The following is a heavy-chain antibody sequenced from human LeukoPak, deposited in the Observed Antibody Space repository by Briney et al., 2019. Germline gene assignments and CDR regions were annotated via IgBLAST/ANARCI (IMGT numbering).Heavy chain of an antibody. Sequence: SETLSLTCAVYGGSFSGYYWSWIRQPPGKGLEWIGEINHSGSTNYNPSLKSRVTISVDTSKNQFSLQLSSVTAADTAVYYCARSVGYCSGGSCHQNYFDYWGQGTLVTVSS. D-gene: IGHD2-15*01. V-gene: IGHV4-34*01. J-gene: IGHJ4*02. CDR2: INHSGST. CDR1: GGSFSGYY. CDR3: ARSVGYCSGGSCHQNYFDY.